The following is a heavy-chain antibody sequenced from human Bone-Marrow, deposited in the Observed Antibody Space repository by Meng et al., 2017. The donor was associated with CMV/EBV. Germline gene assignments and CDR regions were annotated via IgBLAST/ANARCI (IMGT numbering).Heavy chain of an antibody. CDR1: GFTFSSYA. D-gene: IGHD2-2*01. Sequence: GESLKISCAASGFTFSSYAMSWVRQAPGKGLEWVSAISGSGGSTYYADSVKGRFTISRDNSKNTLYLQMNSLRAEDTAVYYCARVGYCIGPTCYAWVLFHWGQGTLVTVSS. V-gene: IGHV3-23*01. CDR2: ISGSGGST. J-gene: IGHJ4*03. CDR3: ARVGYCIGPTCYAWVLFH.